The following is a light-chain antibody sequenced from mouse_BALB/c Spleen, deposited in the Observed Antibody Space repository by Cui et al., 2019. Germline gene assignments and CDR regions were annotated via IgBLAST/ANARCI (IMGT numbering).Light chain of an antibody. CDR2: AAT. V-gene: IGKV12-46*01. CDR1: ENIYSN. Sequence: DIKLTQSPAPLTVSVGETVTITCRASENIYSNLAWYQQKQGKSPQLLVYAATNLADGVPSRFSGSGSGTQYSLKINSLQSEDFGSYYCQHFWGTPWTFGGGTKLEIK. CDR3: QHFWGTPWT. J-gene: IGKJ1*01.